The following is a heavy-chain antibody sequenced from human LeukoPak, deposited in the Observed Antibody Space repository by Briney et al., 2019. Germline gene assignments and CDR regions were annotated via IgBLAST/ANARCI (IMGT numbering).Heavy chain of an antibody. J-gene: IGHJ3*02. D-gene: IGHD2-15*01. CDR3: ARVGSRRLRYAFDI. CDR2: IYYSGST. CDR1: GGSISSYY. V-gene: IGHV4-59*01. Sequence: PSETLSLTCTVSGGSISSYYWSWIRQPPGKGLEWIGYIYYSGSTNYNPSLKSRVTISVDTSKNQFSLKLSSVTAADTAVYYCARVGSRRLRYAFDIWGQGTMVTVSS.